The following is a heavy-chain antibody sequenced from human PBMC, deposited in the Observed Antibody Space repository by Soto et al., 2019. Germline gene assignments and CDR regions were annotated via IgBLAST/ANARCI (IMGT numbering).Heavy chain of an antibody. D-gene: IGHD3-9*01. CDR2: IKQDGSEK. Sequence: GGSLRLSCAASGFTFSSYWMSWVRQAPGKGLEWVANIKQDGSEKYYVDSVKGRFTISRDNAKNSLYLQMDSLRAEDTAVYYCARGTTGYYDILTGYSRGYYFDYWGQGTLVTVSS. CDR1: GFTFSSYW. V-gene: IGHV3-7*01. J-gene: IGHJ4*02. CDR3: ARGTTGYYDILTGYSRGYYFDY.